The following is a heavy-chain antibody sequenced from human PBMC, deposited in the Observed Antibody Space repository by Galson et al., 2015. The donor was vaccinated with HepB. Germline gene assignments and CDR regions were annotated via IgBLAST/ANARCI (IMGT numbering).Heavy chain of an antibody. V-gene: IGHV2-26*01. CDR2: IFLHDEK. CDR1: GFSLSNARMG. D-gene: IGHD1-7*01. Sequence: PALVKPTQTLTLTCTVSGFSLSNARMGVSWIRQPPGKALEWLAHIFLHDEKSYSTSLKSRLTISKDTSKSQVVLTMTNMDPVDTATYYCARLLTPSYNWNYPLIDYWGQGTLVTVSS. J-gene: IGHJ4*02. CDR3: ARLLTPSYNWNYPLIDY.